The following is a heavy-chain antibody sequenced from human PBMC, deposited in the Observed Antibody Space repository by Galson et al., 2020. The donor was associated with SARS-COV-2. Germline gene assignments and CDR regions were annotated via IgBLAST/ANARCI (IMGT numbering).Heavy chain of an antibody. V-gene: IGHV4-4*02. CDR3: ASKQWLVSWFDP. D-gene: IGHD6-19*01. CDR2: IYHSGST. Sequence: SETLSLTCAVSGGSISSSNWWSWVRQPPGKGLEWIGEIYHSGSTNYNPSLKSRVTISVDKSKNQFSLKLSSVTAADTAVYYCASKQWLVSWFDPWGQGTLVTVSS. CDR1: GGSISSSNW. J-gene: IGHJ5*02.